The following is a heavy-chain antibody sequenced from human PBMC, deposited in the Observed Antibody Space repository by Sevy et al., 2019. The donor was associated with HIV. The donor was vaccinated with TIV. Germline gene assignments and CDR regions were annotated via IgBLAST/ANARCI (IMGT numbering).Heavy chain of an antibody. CDR1: GYTFTSYG. V-gene: IGHV1-18*01. CDR2: ISAYNGNT. D-gene: IGHD1-1*01. J-gene: IGHJ5*02. Sequence: AAVKVSCKASGYTFTSYGISWVRQAPGQGLEWMGWISAYNGNTNYAQKLQGRVTMTTDTSTSTAYMELRSLRSDDTAVYYCARVHSTTGTNWFDPWGQGTLVTVSS. CDR3: ARVHSTTGTNWFDP.